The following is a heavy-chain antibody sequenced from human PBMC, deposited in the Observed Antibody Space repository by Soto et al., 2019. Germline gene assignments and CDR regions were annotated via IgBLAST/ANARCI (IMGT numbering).Heavy chain of an antibody. CDR2: ISGSGGNT. Sequence: GGSLRLSCAASGFTFSSYAMSWVRQAPGKGLEWVSAISGSGGNTYYADSVKGRFTISRDNSKNTLYLQMNSLRAEDTAVYYCAKDGSDYYDFWSGYRGDYYMDVWGKGTTVTVSS. J-gene: IGHJ6*03. V-gene: IGHV3-23*01. CDR1: GFTFSSYA. CDR3: AKDGSDYYDFWSGYRGDYYMDV. D-gene: IGHD3-3*01.